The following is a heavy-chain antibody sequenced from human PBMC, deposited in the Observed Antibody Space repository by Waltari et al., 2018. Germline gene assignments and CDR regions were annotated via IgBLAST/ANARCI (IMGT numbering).Heavy chain of an antibody. Sequence: QVQLQASGPGLVKPSATLSLPSPVPGGSLSSHYWRLSRPPPGKGLEWIGCIHYSGSTNYNPSLKSRVTISVDTSKNQFSLKLSSVTAADTAVYYCARDLISSWGYYGMDVWGQGTTVTVSS. CDR3: ARDLISSWGYYGMDV. J-gene: IGHJ6*02. D-gene: IGHD6-13*01. CDR1: GGSLSSHY. CDR2: IHYSGST. V-gene: IGHV4-59*11.